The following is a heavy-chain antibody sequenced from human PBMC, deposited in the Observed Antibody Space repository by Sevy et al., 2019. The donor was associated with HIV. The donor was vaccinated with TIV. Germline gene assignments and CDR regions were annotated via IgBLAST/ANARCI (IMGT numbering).Heavy chain of an antibody. CDR1: GGSISRGNW. CDR3: ARGVETYHDFWSVYTYFDY. J-gene: IGHJ4*02. Sequence: SETLSLTCGVSGGSISRGNWWNWVRQSPGKGLEWIGEIHHNGSTKYNPSLKSLVTISLDKSKNQFSLSLTSVTAADTAVYYCARGVETYHDFWSVYTYFDYWGQGTLVTVSS. D-gene: IGHD3-3*01. V-gene: IGHV4-4*02. CDR2: IHHNGST.